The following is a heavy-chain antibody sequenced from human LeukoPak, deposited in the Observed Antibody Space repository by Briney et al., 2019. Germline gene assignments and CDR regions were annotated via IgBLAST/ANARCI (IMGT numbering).Heavy chain of an antibody. J-gene: IGHJ4*02. V-gene: IGHV3-23*01. D-gene: IGHD6-13*01. Sequence: GGSLRLSCAASGFTFSSYAMSWVRQAPGKGLEWVSAVSSNVGSTYYADSVKGRFTISRDNSKNTLYLQMNSLRAEDTAVYYRAKDLAAAGTIGDYWGQGTLVTVSS. CDR2: VSSNVGST. CDR1: GFTFSSYA. CDR3: AKDLAAAGTIGDY.